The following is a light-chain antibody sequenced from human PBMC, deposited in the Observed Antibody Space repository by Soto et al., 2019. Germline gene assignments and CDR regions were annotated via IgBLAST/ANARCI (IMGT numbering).Light chain of an antibody. V-gene: IGKV4-1*01. CDR2: WAS. J-gene: IGKJ3*01. CDR1: QSVLYSSNNKNY. CDR3: QQYYSTPFT. Sequence: DIVMTQSPDSLAVSLGERATINCKSSQSVLYSSNNKNYLAWYQQKPGQPPRLLIYWASTRESGVPDRFSGSRSGTDFTPTISSLQAADVAVYYCQQYYSTPFTFGPGTTVDIK.